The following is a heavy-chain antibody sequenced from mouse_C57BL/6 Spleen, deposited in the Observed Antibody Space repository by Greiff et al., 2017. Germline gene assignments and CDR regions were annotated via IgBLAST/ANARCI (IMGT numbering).Heavy chain of an antibody. Sequence: QVQLQQPGAELVMPGASVKLSCKASGYTFTSYWMHWVKQRPGQGLEWIGEIAPSDSYTNYNQKFKGKSTLTADKSSSTAYMQLSSLTSEDSAVYYCARCDCNYVWFAYWGQGTLVTVSA. D-gene: IGHD2-1*01. CDR3: ARCDCNYVWFAY. CDR2: IAPSDSYT. V-gene: IGHV1-69*01. J-gene: IGHJ3*01. CDR1: GYTFTSYW.